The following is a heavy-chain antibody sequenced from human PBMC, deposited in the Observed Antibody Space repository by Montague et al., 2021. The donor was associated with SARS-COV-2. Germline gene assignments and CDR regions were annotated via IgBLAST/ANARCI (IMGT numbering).Heavy chain of an antibody. D-gene: IGHD6-19*01. CDR2: LYTSGST. V-gene: IGHV4-4*07. J-gene: IGHJ6*02. Sequence: SETLSLTCTVSGGSISNYYWTWIRQPAGKGLEWIGRLYTSGSTTYNPSLKSRVTMSVDTSKNQFSLNVTSVTAADTAIYYCARESGYSSGWCYYYGMDVWGQGTLVTVS. CDR1: GGSISNYY. CDR3: ARESGYSSGWCYYYGMDV.